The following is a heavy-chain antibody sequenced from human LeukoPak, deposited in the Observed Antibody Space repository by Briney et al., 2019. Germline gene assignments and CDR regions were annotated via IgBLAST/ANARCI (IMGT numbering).Heavy chain of an antibody. Sequence: SQTLSLTCTVSGGSISSGGYYWSWIRQHPGKGLEWIGYIYYSGSTNYNPSLKSRVTISVDTSKNQFSLKLSSVTAADTAVYYCARGPSCSGMSCWFDPWGQGTLVTVSS. CDR1: GGSISSGGYY. V-gene: IGHV4-31*03. J-gene: IGHJ5*02. D-gene: IGHD2-15*01. CDR3: ARGPSCSGMSCWFDP. CDR2: IYYSGST.